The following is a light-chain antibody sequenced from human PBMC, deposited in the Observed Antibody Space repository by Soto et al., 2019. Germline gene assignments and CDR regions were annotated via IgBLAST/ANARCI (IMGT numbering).Light chain of an antibody. CDR2: FAY. CDR3: QQYNNWPPTT. J-gene: IGKJ5*01. V-gene: IGKV3D-15*01. CDR1: QSVSDN. Sequence: EILLTQSPATLSVSPGDRATLSCRASQSVSDNLAWYQQKPFQAPMLLVYFAYTRATGIPARFSGSGSGTEFTLTISSLQSEDFAIYYCQQYNNWPPTTFGQGTRLETK.